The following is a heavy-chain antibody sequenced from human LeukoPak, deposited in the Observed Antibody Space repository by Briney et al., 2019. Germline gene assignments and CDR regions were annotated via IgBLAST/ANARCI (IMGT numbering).Heavy chain of an antibody. CDR1: GGSISSGGYY. CDR3: ARGLLLRYFDWLSYYFDY. J-gene: IGHJ4*02. V-gene: IGHV4-31*03. D-gene: IGHD3-9*01. CDR2: IYYSGST. Sequence: PSETLSLTCTVSGGSISSGGYYWSWIRQHPGKGLEWIGYIYYSGSTYYNPSLKSRVTISVDTSKNQFSLKLSSVTAADTAVYCCARGLLLRYFDWLSYYFDYWGQGTLVTVSS.